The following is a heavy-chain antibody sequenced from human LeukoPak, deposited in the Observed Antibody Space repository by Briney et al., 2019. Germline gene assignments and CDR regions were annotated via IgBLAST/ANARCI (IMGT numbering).Heavy chain of an antibody. V-gene: IGHV6-1*01. D-gene: IGHD6-19*01. CDR3: ARVKQWLDSQFDY. J-gene: IGHJ4*02. Sequence: QALSVTRAISGDWVSSKSAAWKWIRQSPSRGREWLGRTYSRSKWYNHYAVSLKSRITPHPDTSKNQFPLQLNSVPPEDTAVYYCARVKQWLDSQFDYWGQGTLVTVSS. CDR1: GDWVSSKSAA. CDR2: TYSRSKWYN.